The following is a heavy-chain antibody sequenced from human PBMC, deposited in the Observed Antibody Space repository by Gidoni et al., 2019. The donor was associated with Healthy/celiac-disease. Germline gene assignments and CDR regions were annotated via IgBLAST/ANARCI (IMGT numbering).Heavy chain of an antibody. CDR2: ISCSSSSI. Sequence: EVQLVESGGDLGKPGGSLRLACAASGFTCSSYSMNWGRQAPGKGLEWGSSISCSSSSISYPASVTGRFPISRDNAKNSLYLQMNSLRAEDTAVSYCAREVGDWIWGQGTLVTVSS. D-gene: IGHD2-21*02. CDR3: AREVGDWI. V-gene: IGHV3-21*01. CDR1: GFTCSSYS. J-gene: IGHJ1*01.